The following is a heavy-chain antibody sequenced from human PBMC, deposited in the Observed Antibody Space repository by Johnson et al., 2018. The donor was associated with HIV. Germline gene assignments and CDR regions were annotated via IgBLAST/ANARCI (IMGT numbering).Heavy chain of an antibody. Sequence: VQLVESGGGLAQPGGSLRLSCAASGITVSSNYMSWVRQAPGKGLEWVSAISGSGGSTYYADSVKGRFTISRDNSKNTRYLQMNSLRAEDTAVYYCARRFFPGITVALDAFDIWGQGTMVTVSS. CDR2: ISGSGGST. CDR3: ARRFFPGITVALDAFDI. CDR1: GITVSSNY. J-gene: IGHJ3*02. V-gene: IGHV3-23*04. D-gene: IGHD6-19*01.